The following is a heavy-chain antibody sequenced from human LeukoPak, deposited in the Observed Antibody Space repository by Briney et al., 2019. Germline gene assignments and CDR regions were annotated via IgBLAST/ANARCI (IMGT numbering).Heavy chain of an antibody. D-gene: IGHD3-16*01. CDR3: AKASLRGGSRYFDY. Sequence: GGSLRLSCTASGFTFGDYAMHWVRQAPGKGLEWVSGISWNSGSIGYADSVKGRFTISRDNAKNSLYLQMNSLRAEDTALYYCAKASLRGGSRYFDYWGQGTLVTVSS. CDR1: GFTFGDYA. J-gene: IGHJ4*02. V-gene: IGHV3-9*01. CDR2: ISWNSGSI.